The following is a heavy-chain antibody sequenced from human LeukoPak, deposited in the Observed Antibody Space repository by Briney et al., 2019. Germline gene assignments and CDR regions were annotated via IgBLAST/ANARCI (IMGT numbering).Heavy chain of an antibody. CDR1: GYTFTSYY. CDR2: INPSGGST. V-gene: IGHV1-46*01. D-gene: IGHD2-15*01. J-gene: IGHJ6*03. CDR3: ASESRVVAATYYYMDV. Sequence: GASVKVSCKASGYTFTSYYMHWVRQAPGQGLEWMGIINPSGGSTSYAQKFQGRVTITADKSTSTAYMELSSLRSEDTAVYYCASESRVVAATYYYMDVWGKGTTVTVSS.